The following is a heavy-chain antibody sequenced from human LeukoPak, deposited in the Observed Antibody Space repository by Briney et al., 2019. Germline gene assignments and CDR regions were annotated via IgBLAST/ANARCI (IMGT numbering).Heavy chain of an antibody. J-gene: IGHJ4*02. Sequence: MASQTLSLTCTVSGGSISSGGYYWSWTRQHPGKGLEWIGYIYYSGSTYYNPSLKSRVTISVDTSKNQFSLKLSSVTAADTAVYYCARVSRPYYDSSGYQVWGQGTLVTVSS. CDR3: ARVSRPYYDSSGYQV. V-gene: IGHV4-31*03. CDR1: GGSISSGGYY. D-gene: IGHD3-22*01. CDR2: IYYSGST.